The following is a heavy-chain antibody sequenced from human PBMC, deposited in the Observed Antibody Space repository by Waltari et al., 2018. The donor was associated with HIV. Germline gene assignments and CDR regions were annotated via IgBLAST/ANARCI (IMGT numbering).Heavy chain of an antibody. V-gene: IGHV1-2*06. J-gene: IGHJ3*02. CDR1: GYTFTGYY. D-gene: IGHD5-12*01. CDR2: INPNSGGT. Sequence: QVQLVQSGAEVKKPGASVKVSCKASGYTFTGYYMHWVRQAPGQGLEWIGRINPNSGGTNYAQKFQGRVTMTRDTSISTAYMELSRLRSDDTAVYYCAILRDGYNFAFDIWGQGTMVTVSS. CDR3: AILRDGYNFAFDI.